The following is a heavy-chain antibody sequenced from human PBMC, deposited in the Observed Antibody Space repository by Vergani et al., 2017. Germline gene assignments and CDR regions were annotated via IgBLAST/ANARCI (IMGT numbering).Heavy chain of an antibody. D-gene: IGHD5-12*01. V-gene: IGHV1-69-2*01. CDR2: VDPEDGDT. Sequence: EVQLVQSGAEVKKPGATVKISCEVSGYTFTDYYMHWVQQAPGKGLEWMGLVDPEDGDTIYAKKFQGRVTITADTSTDTADMELSSLRSDDTAVYYCAGKPRSGDDLWGFDYWGQGTLVTVSS. CDR1: GYTFTDYY. CDR3: AGKPRSGDDLWGFDY. J-gene: IGHJ4*02.